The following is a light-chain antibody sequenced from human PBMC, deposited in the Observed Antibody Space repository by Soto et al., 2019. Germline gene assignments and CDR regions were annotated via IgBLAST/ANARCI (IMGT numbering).Light chain of an antibody. CDR3: QQYSGPPWT. V-gene: IGKV3-11*01. J-gene: IGKJ1*01. Sequence: EIVLTHSPETLSLSPGDRATLSCRSSQSISSYLAWYQQKPGQSPRLLIYDASNRATGIPARFSGSGSGTDFTLTISSLQAEDVAVYYCQQYSGPPWTFGQGTKVDI. CDR2: DAS. CDR1: QSISSY.